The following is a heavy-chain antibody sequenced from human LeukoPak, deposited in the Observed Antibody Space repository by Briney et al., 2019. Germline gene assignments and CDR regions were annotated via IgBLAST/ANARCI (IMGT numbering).Heavy chain of an antibody. Sequence: SETLSLTCAVSGASISGSGYYLGWIRQPPGKGLEWIGNIYYSGSAYYNASLQSRVTISIDTSKNQFSLRLNSVSAADTAMYYCVKSGGYGLIDYWGQGTLVTVSS. CDR2: IYYSGSA. D-gene: IGHD1-26*01. V-gene: IGHV4-39*01. CDR3: VKSGGYGLIDY. CDR1: GASISGSGYY. J-gene: IGHJ4*02.